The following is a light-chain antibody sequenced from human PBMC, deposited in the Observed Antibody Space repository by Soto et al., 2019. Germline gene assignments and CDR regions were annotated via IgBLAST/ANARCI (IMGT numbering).Light chain of an antibody. V-gene: IGKV3D-11*01. CDR2: DAS. CDR3: LQRASWRS. CDR1: QDVSIS. Sequence: MLTQSPATLSLSPGDRAILSCRASQDVSISLGWYQQKPGQAPRLLIYDASNRATGIPDRFSGSGSGTDFTLSISSLEPEDFEVYYCLQRASWRSFGQGTKLEIK. J-gene: IGKJ2*01.